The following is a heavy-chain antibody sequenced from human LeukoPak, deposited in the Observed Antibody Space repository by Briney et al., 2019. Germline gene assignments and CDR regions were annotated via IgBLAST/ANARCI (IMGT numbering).Heavy chain of an antibody. V-gene: IGHV3-74*01. D-gene: IGHD2-8*02. J-gene: IGHJ4*02. CDR2: INSDGSST. CDR3: ARGTGYFLFDY. CDR1: GFSFSSYW. Sequence: PGGSLRLSCAASGFSFSSYWMHWVRQAPGKGLVWVSRINSDGSSTTYADSVKGRFTISRDNAKNTLYLQMNSLRVEDTAVYYCARGTGYFLFDYWGQGTLVTVSS.